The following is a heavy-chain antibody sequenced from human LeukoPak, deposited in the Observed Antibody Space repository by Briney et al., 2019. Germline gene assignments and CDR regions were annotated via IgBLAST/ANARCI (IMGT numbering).Heavy chain of an antibody. J-gene: IGHJ5*02. D-gene: IGHD6-13*01. V-gene: IGHV1-2*02. Sequence: ASVKVSCKASGYGFTGYYIHWVRQAPGQGLEWMGWINPNSGGTNYAQKFQGRVTLTRDTSLNTAYMELSRLRPDDTAVYYCARDRGYSSSWYEAHDGSWFDPWGQGTLVTVSS. CDR3: ARDRGYSSSWYEAHDGSWFDP. CDR1: GYGFTGYY. CDR2: INPNSGGT.